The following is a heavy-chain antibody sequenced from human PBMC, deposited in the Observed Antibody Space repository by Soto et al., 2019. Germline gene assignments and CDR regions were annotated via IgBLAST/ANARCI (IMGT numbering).Heavy chain of an antibody. V-gene: IGHV3-23*01. CDR1: GFTFSSYA. Sequence: PGGSLRLSCAASGFTFSSYAMSWVRQAPGKGLEWVSAISGSGGSTYYADSVKGRFTISRDNSKNTLYLQMNSLRAEDTAVYYCAKGWAADYDFWSGPPSGYGMDVWGQGTTVTSP. D-gene: IGHD3-3*01. J-gene: IGHJ6*02. CDR3: AKGWAADYDFWSGPPSGYGMDV. CDR2: ISGSGGST.